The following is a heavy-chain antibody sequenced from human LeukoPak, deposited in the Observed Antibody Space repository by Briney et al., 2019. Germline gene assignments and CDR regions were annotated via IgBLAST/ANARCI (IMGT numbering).Heavy chain of an antibody. CDR3: ARQPALVVVAAPFDY. D-gene: IGHD2-15*01. CDR1: GYSISSGYY. Sequence: SETLSLTCAVSGYSISSGYYWGWVRQPPGKGLEWIGSIYHSGSTYYNPSLKSRVTISVDTSKNQFSLKLSSVTAADTAVYYCARQPALVVVAAPFDYWGQGTLVTVSS. J-gene: IGHJ4*02. V-gene: IGHV4-38-2*01. CDR2: IYHSGST.